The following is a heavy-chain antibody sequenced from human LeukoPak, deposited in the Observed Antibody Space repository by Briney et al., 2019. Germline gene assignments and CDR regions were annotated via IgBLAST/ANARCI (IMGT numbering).Heavy chain of an antibody. CDR3: ARAVAGSPYYYYYMDV. J-gene: IGHJ6*03. Sequence: PSETLSLTCTVSGGSISGYYWSWIRQPPGKGLEWIGYIYYSGSTNYNPSLKSRVTISVDTSKNQFSLKLSSVTAADTAVYYCARAVAGSPYYYYYMDVWGKGTTVTVSS. CDR2: IYYSGST. V-gene: IGHV4-59*01. D-gene: IGHD6-19*01. CDR1: GGSISGYY.